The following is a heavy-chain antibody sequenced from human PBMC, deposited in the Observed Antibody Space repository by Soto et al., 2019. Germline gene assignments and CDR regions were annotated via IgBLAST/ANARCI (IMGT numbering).Heavy chain of an antibody. CDR3: ARDETPDYGSGSTFDY. CDR2: IWYDGSNK. J-gene: IGHJ4*02. D-gene: IGHD3-10*01. CDR1: GFTFSSYG. Sequence: GGSLRLSCAASGFTFSSYGMHWVRQAPGKGLEWVAVIWYDGSNKYYADSVKGRFTISRDNSKNTLYLQMNSLRAEDTAVYYCARDETPDYGSGSTFDYWGQGTLVTVSS. V-gene: IGHV3-33*01.